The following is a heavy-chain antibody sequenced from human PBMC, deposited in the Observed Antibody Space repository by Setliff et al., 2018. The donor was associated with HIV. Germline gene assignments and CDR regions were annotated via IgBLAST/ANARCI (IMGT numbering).Heavy chain of an antibody. CDR2: INPSGGST. CDR1: GYTFIDYY. D-gene: IGHD3-22*01. Sequence: GASVKVSCKASGYTFIDYYMHWVRQAPGQGLEWMGMINPSGGSTSYAQNFQGRVTMTRDTSTHTVYMELSSLRSEDTAVYYRAKDDRYYYDTSGSPSNWLDPWGQGTLVTVSS. V-gene: IGHV1-46*01. CDR3: AKDDRYYYDTSGSPSNWLDP. J-gene: IGHJ5*02.